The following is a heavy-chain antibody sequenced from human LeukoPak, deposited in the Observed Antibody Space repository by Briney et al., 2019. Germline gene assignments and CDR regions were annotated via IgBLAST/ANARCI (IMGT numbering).Heavy chain of an antibody. CDR1: GFTFSRYW. J-gene: IGHJ6*04. CDR2: INTDGSTT. V-gene: IGHV3-74*01. Sequence: PGGSLRLSCAASGFTFSRYWMHWVRQAPGKGLVWVSIINTDGSTTRYADSVKARVTISRDNAKNSLYLQMNSLRAEDTAVYYCAELGITMIGGVWGKGTTVTISS. CDR3: AELGITMIGGV. D-gene: IGHD3-10*02.